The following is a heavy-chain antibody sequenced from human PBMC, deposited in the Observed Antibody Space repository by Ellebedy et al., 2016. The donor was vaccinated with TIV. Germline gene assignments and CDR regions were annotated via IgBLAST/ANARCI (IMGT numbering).Heavy chain of an antibody. D-gene: IGHD2-15*01. CDR3: ARALGYCSGGRWYEVRLDY. J-gene: IGHJ4*02. CDR1: AGSINSYY. Sequence: MPSETLSLTCTVSAGSINSYYWSWIRQPPGKGLDWIGNIYYRGNTNYNPSLKSRVTISVDTSKNQFSLKLSSVTAADTAVYYCARALGYCSGGRWYEVRLDYWGQGTLVTVSS. CDR2: IYYRGNT. V-gene: IGHV4-59*01.